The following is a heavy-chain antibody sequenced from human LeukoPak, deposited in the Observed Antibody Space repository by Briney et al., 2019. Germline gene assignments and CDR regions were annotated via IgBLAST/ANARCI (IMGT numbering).Heavy chain of an antibody. CDR3: ARGHVLRYFDWLLYSGDY. J-gene: IGHJ4*02. CDR1: GYTFTSYA. V-gene: IGHV7-4-1*02. Sequence: GASVKVSCKASGYTFTSYAMNWVRQAPGQGLEWMGWINTNTGNPTYAQGFTGRFVFSLDTSVSTAYLQISSLKAEDTAVYYCARGHVLRYFDWLLYSGDYWGQGTLVTVSS. CDR2: INTNTGNP. D-gene: IGHD3-9*01.